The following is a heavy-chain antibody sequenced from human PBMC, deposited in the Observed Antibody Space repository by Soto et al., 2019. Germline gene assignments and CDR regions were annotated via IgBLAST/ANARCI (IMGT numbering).Heavy chain of an antibody. CDR3: ARVPKTYYYYYGMDV. V-gene: IGHV4-59*01. Sequence: QVQLQESGPGLVKPSETLSLTCTVSGGSISSYYWSWIRQPPGKGLEWIGYIYYSGSTNYNPSLKSRVTISVDTSKNQFSLKLSSVTAADTAVYYCARVPKTYYYYYGMDVWGQGTTVTVSS. CDR1: GGSISSYY. CDR2: IYYSGST. J-gene: IGHJ6*02.